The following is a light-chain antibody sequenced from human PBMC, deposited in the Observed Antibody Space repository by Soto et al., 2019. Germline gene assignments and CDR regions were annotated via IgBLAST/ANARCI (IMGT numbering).Light chain of an antibody. J-gene: IGLJ7*01. V-gene: IGLV2-14*01. CDR3: SSYTSSSTFAV. CDR1: SSDVGGYNY. Sequence: QSALTQPASVSGSPGQSITISCTGTSSDVGGYNYVSWYQQHPGKAPKIMIYDVSNRPSGVSNRFSGSKSGNTASLTISGRQAEDEADYYCSSYTSSSTFAVFGGGTQLTVL. CDR2: DVS.